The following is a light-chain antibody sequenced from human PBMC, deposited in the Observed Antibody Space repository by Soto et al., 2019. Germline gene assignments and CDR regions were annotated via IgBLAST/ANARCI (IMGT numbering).Light chain of an antibody. J-gene: IGKJ4*01. V-gene: IGKV3-11*01. Sequence: EIVLTQSPATLSLSPGERATLSCRASLSVGNNLAWYQKKPGQAPGLLIYAASTRATGIPARFSGSGSGTDFTLTISSLEPEDFAVYYCQQHADWPLTFGGGTKVDIK. CDR3: QQHADWPLT. CDR1: LSVGNN. CDR2: AAS.